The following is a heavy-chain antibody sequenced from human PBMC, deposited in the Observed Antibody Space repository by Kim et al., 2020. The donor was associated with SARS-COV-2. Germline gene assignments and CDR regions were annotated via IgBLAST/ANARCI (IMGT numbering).Heavy chain of an antibody. D-gene: IGHD1-26*01. V-gene: IGHV3-15*01. CDR3: TTQFEIWWGQLNDAFDI. J-gene: IGHJ3*02. CDR2: IKSKTDGGTT. CDR1: GFTFSNAW. Sequence: GGSLRLSCAASGFTFSNAWMSWVRQAPGKGLEWVGRIKSKTDGGTTDYAAPVKGRFTISRDDSKNTLYLQMNSLKTEDTAVYYCTTQFEIWWGQLNDAFDIWGQGTMVTVSS.